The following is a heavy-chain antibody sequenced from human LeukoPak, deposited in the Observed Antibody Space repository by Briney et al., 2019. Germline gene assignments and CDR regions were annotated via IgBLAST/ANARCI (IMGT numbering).Heavy chain of an antibody. CDR1: GYTFTSYA. J-gene: IGHJ4*02. D-gene: IGHD5-24*01. CDR3: ARGKEMTTTPLGY. V-gene: IGHV1-3*01. Sequence: GASVKVSCKASGYTFTSYAMHWVRQAPGQRLEWMGWINAGNGNTKYSQKFQGRVTITRDTSASTAYMELSSLRSEDTAVYYCARGKEMTTTPLGYWGQGTLVSVSS. CDR2: INAGNGNT.